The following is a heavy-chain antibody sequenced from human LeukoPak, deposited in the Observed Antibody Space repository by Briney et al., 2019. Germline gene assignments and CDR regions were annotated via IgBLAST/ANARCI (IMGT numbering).Heavy chain of an antibody. CDR2: IYTGDSDT. CDR1: GYTFTSYF. D-gene: IGHD6-13*01. CDR3: ARPIAAAGTDLGY. J-gene: IGHJ4*02. Sequence: GESLKISCQASGYTFTSYFIGWVRQMPGKGLEWMGIIYTGDSDTRYSPSFQGRVTISVDKSITTAYLQWSSLKASDTAMYYCARPIAAAGTDLGYWGQGTLVTVSS. V-gene: IGHV5-51*01.